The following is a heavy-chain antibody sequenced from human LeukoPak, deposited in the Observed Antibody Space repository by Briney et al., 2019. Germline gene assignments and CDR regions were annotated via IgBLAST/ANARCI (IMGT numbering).Heavy chain of an antibody. CDR3: ARGRRVAGTYYYGMDV. V-gene: IGHV1-8*01. Sequence: ASVKVCCKASGYTFTSYDINWVRQATGQGLEWMGWMNPNSGNTGYAQKFQGRVTMTRNTSISTAYMELSSLRSEDTAVYYCARGRRVAGTYYYGMDVWGQGTTVTVSS. J-gene: IGHJ6*02. CDR2: MNPNSGNT. CDR1: GYTFTSYD. D-gene: IGHD6-19*01.